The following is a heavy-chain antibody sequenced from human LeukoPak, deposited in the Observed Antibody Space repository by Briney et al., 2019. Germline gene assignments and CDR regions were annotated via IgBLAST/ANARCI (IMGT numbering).Heavy chain of an antibody. V-gene: IGHV3-33*01. D-gene: IGHD3-10*01. CDR2: IWYDGSNK. Sequence: HPGGSLRLSCAASGFTFSSYGMHWVRQAPGKGLEWVAVIWYDGSNKYYADSVKGRFTISRDNSKNTLYLQMNSLRAEDTAVYYCARALYGSGSYGPNYYYYGMDVWGQGTTVTVSS. CDR1: GFTFSSYG. J-gene: IGHJ6*02. CDR3: ARALYGSGSYGPNYYYYGMDV.